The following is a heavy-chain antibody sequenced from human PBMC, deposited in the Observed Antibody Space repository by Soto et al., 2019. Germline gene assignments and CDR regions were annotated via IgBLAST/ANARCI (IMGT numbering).Heavy chain of an antibody. J-gene: IGHJ5*02. D-gene: IGHD3-3*01. CDR2: INPSGGST. V-gene: IGHV1-46*01. Sequence: ASVKVSCKASGYTFTSYYMHWVRQAPGQGLEWMGIINPSGGSTSYAQKFQGRVTMTRDTSTSTVYMELSSLRSEDTAVYYCASTHRDYDFWSGYSDLNWFDPWGQGTLVTVSS. CDR3: ASTHRDYDFWSGYSDLNWFDP. CDR1: GYTFTSYY.